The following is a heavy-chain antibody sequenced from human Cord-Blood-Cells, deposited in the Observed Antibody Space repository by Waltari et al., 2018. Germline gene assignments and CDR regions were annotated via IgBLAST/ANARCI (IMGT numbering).Heavy chain of an antibody. CDR2: IYYSGNT. J-gene: IGHJ3*02. CDR1: GGSISSYY. D-gene: IGHD3-10*01. CDR3: ATTSQYGSGSYFAFDI. V-gene: IGHV4-59*01. Sequence: QVQLQESGPGLVKPSETLSLTCTVSGGSISSYYWSWIRQPPGKGLEWIGYIYYSGNTNYNPSLKSRVTISVDTSKNQFSLKLSSVTAADTAVYYCATTSQYGSGSYFAFDIWGQGTMVTVSS.